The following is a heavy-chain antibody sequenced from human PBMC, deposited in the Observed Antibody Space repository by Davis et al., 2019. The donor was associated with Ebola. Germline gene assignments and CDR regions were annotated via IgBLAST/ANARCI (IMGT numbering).Heavy chain of an antibody. V-gene: IGHV3-23*01. J-gene: IGHJ4*02. CDR2: VTSSGGGT. CDR3: ARASADRSDY. Sequence: PGGSLRLSCTVSGLTFNNAWMSWVRQAPGKGLEWVSAVTSSGGGTYYADSVKGRFTISRDNSKNTLYLQMNSLRDEDTAVYHCARASADRSDYWGQGTLVTVSS. CDR1: GLTFNNAW. D-gene: IGHD3-3*01.